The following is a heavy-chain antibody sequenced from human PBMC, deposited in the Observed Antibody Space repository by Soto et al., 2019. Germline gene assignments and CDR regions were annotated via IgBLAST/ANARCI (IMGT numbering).Heavy chain of an antibody. J-gene: IGHJ4*02. CDR3: ATSKGSGYRAFDY. Sequence: QVQLVQSGAEVKRPGSSVKVSCKASGDTFSFYSINWVRQAPGLGLEWMGRVNPILSMSNYAQRFQGRVTMTYDKSTSSAYMELSGLRSEDTAMYCGATSKGSGYRAFDYWGQGALVTVSS. CDR1: GDTFSFYS. D-gene: IGHD3-10*01. CDR2: VNPILSMS. V-gene: IGHV1-69*04.